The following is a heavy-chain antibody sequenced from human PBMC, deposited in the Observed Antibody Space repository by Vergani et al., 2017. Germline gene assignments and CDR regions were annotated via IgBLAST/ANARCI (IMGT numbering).Heavy chain of an antibody. CDR3: ARGPGLTMVRGVFDY. CDR2: IYYSGST. J-gene: IGHJ4*02. D-gene: IGHD3-10*01. CDR1: GGSISSGDYY. V-gene: IGHV4-30-4*08. Sequence: QVQLQESGPGLVKPSQTLSLTCTVSGGSISSGDYYWSWIRQPPGKGLEWIGYIYYSGSTYYNPSLKSRVTISVDTSKNQFSLKLSAVTAADTAVYYWARGPGLTMVRGVFDYWGQGTLVTVSS.